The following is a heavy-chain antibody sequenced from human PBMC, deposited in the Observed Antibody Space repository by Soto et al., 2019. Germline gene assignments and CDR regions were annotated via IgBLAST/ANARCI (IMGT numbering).Heavy chain of an antibody. CDR3: ARGEEITFGGVIVFQH. CDR2: INPSGGST. Sequence: SVKVSCKASGYTFTSYYMHWVRQAPGQGLEWMGIINPSGGSTSYAQKFQGRVTMTRDTSTSTVYMELSSLRSEDTAVYYCARGEEITFGGVIVFQHWGQSTLVTVFS. V-gene: IGHV1-46*03. D-gene: IGHD3-16*02. J-gene: IGHJ1*01. CDR1: GYTFTSYY.